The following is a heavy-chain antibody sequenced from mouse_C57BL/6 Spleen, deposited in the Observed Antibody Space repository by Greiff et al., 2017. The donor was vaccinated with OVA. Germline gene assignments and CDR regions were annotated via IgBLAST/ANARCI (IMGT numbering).Heavy chain of an antibody. CDR2: IYPGDGDT. V-gene: IGHV1-80*01. D-gene: IGHD1-1*02. J-gene: IGHJ4*01. CDR3: ARYGGLSYAMDY. Sequence: QVQLKESGAELVKPGASVKISCKASGYAFSSYWMNWVKQRPGKGLEWIGQIYPGDGDTNYNGKFKGKATLTADKSSSTAYMQLSSLTSEDSAVYFCARYGGLSYAMDYWGQGTSVTVSS. CDR1: GYAFSSYW.